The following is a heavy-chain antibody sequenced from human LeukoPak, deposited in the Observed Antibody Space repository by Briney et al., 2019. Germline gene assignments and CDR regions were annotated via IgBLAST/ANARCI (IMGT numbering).Heavy chain of an antibody. J-gene: IGHJ5*02. D-gene: IGHD3-22*01. CDR2: IYTSGST. CDR3: ARDSSDYYDSSGYLGSSGFDP. Sequence: PSETLSLTCTVSGGSISSYYWSWIRQPPGKGLEWIGRIYTSGSTNYNPSLKSRVTMSADTSKNEFSLKLSSVTAAGTAVYYCARDSSDYYDSSGYLGSSGFDPWGQGTLVTVSS. CDR1: GGSISSYY. V-gene: IGHV4-4*07.